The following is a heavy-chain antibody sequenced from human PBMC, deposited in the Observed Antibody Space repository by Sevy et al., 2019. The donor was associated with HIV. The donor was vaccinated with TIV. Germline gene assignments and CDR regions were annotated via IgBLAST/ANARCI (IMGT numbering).Heavy chain of an antibody. CDR1: GFTFSSYA. Sequence: GGFLRLSCAASGFTFSSYAMSWVRQAPGKGLEWVSAISGSGGSTYYADSVKGRFTISRDNSKNTLYLQMNSLRAEDTAVYYCANYGSGSRHYYYYYYMDVWGKGTTVTVSS. J-gene: IGHJ6*03. V-gene: IGHV3-23*01. CDR2: ISGSGGST. D-gene: IGHD3-10*01. CDR3: ANYGSGSRHYYYYYYMDV.